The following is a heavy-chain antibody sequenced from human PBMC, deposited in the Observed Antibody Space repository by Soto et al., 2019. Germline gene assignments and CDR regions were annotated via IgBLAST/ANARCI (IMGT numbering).Heavy chain of an antibody. CDR1: GFSLDTSGVS. J-gene: IGHJ1*01. CDR2: IYWVDDK. D-gene: IGHD4-17*01. Sequence: QITLKESGPTLVKPTQTLTLTCTFSGFSLDTSGVSVAWIRQPPGKALEWLALIYWVDDKRYSPSLKSRLTVTKHTSKNQVVLTKTNMDPVDTATYYCAHSRLPSTMTTSAEYFQHWGQGTLVPVSS. V-gene: IGHV2-5*02. CDR3: AHSRLPSTMTTSAEYFQH.